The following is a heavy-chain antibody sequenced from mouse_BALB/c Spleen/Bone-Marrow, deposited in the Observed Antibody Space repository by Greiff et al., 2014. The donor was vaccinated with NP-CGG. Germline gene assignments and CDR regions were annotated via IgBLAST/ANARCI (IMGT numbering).Heavy chain of an antibody. CDR2: IHYSGTT. Sequence: DVKLVESGPDLVKPSQSLSLTCTVTGYSITSGYSWHWIRQFPGNKLEWMGYIHYSGTTNYNPSLKSRISITRDTPKNQFFLQLNSVTSDDTATYYCARQNDGYLYYAMDYWGQGTSVTVSS. CDR1: GYSITSGYS. CDR3: ARQNDGYLYYAMDY. V-gene: IGHV3-1*02. J-gene: IGHJ4*01. D-gene: IGHD2-3*01.